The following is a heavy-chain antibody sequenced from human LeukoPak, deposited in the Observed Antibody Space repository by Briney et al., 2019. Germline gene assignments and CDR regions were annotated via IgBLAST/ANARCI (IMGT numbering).Heavy chain of an antibody. J-gene: IGHJ4*02. CDR2: ISGSGHST. CDR1: GFTFTSYA. V-gene: IGHV3-23*01. Sequence: PGGSLRLSCAVSGFTFTSYAMTWVRQAPGKGLEWVSDISGSGHSTNYADSVKGRFTISRDNSKNTLSLQMNSLRAEDTAVYYCAKRWSYLDYWGQGTLVTVSS. D-gene: IGHD3-3*01. CDR3: AKRWSYLDY.